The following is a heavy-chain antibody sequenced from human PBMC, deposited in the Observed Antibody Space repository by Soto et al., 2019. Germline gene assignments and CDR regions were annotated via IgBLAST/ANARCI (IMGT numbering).Heavy chain of an antibody. CDR3: ARAPFRQYFYMDV. J-gene: IGHJ6*03. CDR1: GYSFTSYD. CDR2: IHANSSNT. V-gene: IGHV1-8*01. Sequence: QVQLVQSGAEVKKPGASVKISCKASGYSFTSYDINWVRQATGQGLEGMGWIHANSSNTDYTQKFQGRVTMTRDTSISTAYMELSSLRSEDTAVYYCARAPFRQYFYMDVWGEGTAVTVS.